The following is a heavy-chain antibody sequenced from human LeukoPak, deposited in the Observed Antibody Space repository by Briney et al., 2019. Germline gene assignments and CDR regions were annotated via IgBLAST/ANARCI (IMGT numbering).Heavy chain of an antibody. J-gene: IGHJ4*02. V-gene: IGHV3-66*02. Sequence: GGSLRVSCVASGFRISSGYMTWAGQAPGEALEWVSLLYSDDSAHYPDSVKGRFTISRDNSKSTLHLQMDTLRTEDTAMYYCARDPWQGSTTLHWGQGIMVTVSS. D-gene: IGHD1-26*01. CDR3: ARDPWQGSTTLH. CDR1: GFRISSGY. CDR2: LYSDDSA.